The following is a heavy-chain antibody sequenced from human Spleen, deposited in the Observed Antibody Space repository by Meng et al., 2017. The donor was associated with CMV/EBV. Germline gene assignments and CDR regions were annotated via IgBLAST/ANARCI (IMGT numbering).Heavy chain of an antibody. J-gene: IGHJ6*02. CDR3: AKRSQWLIGIYYYYGLDV. CDR2: ISGSGGDI. CDR1: TFSSYA. V-gene: IGHV3-23*01. D-gene: IGHD6-19*01. Sequence: TFSSYAMSWVRQAPGKGLGWVSGISGSGGDIYYAGSVKGRFTISRDNSKNTLYLQMNSLRAEDTAVYYCAKRSQWLIGIYYYYGLDVWGQGTTVTVSS.